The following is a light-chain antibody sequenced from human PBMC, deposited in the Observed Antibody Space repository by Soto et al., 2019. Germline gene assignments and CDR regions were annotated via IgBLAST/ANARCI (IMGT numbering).Light chain of an antibody. CDR1: SFNTGNNY. Sequence: PPSVSSAPGHKVIISCSRSSFNTGNNYVSWYRQLPGTAPKLLIYDNNKRPSGIPDRFSGSKSGTSATLAITGLQTADEADYYCGAWESSLNPYVFGTGTKVTVL. CDR2: DNN. V-gene: IGLV1-51*01. J-gene: IGLJ1*01. CDR3: GAWESSLNPYV.